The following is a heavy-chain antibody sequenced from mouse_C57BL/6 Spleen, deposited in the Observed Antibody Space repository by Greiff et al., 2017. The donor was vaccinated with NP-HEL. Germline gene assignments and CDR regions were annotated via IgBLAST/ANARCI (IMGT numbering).Heavy chain of an antibody. CDR3: ARATTVVATSSMDY. Sequence: QVQLQQSGAELVRPGSSVKLSCKASGYTFTSYWMHWVKQRPIQGLEWIGNIDPSDSETHYNQKFKDKATLTVDKSSSTAYMQLSSLTSDDSAVYYCARATTVVATSSMDYWGQGTSVTVSS. CDR2: IDPSDSET. CDR1: GYTFTSYW. D-gene: IGHD1-1*01. V-gene: IGHV1-52*01. J-gene: IGHJ4*01.